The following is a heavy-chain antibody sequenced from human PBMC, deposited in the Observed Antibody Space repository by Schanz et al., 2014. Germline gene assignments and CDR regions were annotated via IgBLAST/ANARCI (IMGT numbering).Heavy chain of an antibody. Sequence: QVQLVQSGAEVKKPGSSMKVSCKASGGTFSTYPINWLRQAPGQGLEWMGRIIPILGIANYAQKFQGRVTITADKSTFTADMDVSSLRSEDTAVYYCAGTYCSSTSCYTGYYYMDVWGKGTTVTVS. CDR1: GGTFSTYP. CDR3: AGTYCSSTSCYTGYYYMDV. D-gene: IGHD2-2*02. V-gene: IGHV1-69*02. J-gene: IGHJ6*03. CDR2: IIPILGIA.